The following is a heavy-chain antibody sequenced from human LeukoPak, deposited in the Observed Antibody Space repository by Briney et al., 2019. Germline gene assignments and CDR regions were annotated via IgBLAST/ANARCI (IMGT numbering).Heavy chain of an antibody. CDR2: IIPIFGIA. CDR3: ARAAPEGYQIDY. J-gene: IGHJ4*02. CDR1: GGTFSSYA. D-gene: IGHD3-16*02. V-gene: IGHV1-69*04. Sequence: GSSVKVSCKASGGTFSSYAISWVRQAPGQGLEWMGRIIPIFGIANYAQKFQGRVTITADKSTNTAYMELSSLRSEDTAVYYCARAAPEGYQIDYWGQGTLVTVSS.